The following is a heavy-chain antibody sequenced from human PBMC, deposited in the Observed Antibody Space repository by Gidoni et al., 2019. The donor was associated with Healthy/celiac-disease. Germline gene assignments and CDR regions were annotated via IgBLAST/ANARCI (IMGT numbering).Heavy chain of an antibody. Sequence: EVQLVESGGGLVQPGGSLRLSRAASGFPVSSNYMSWVRQAPGKGLEWVSVIYSGGSTYYADSVKGRFSISRDNSKNTLYLQMNSLRAEDTAVYYCARGPYCTNGVCYSFDYWGQGTLVTVSS. V-gene: IGHV3-66*01. CDR2: IYSGGST. CDR1: GFPVSSNY. D-gene: IGHD2-8*01. J-gene: IGHJ4*02. CDR3: ARGPYCTNGVCYSFDY.